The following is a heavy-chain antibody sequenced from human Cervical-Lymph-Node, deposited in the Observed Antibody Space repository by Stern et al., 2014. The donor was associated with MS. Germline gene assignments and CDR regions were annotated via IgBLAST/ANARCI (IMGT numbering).Heavy chain of an antibody. J-gene: IGHJ4*02. CDR3: ARGDSSSPLEY. Sequence: VQLVESGGGVVQPWRSLRLSCAASGFTFSSSGMHWVRQTPRTGLEWVAVIWYDGSNKCYAASVKGRFTISRDNSENTLYLQMNSLRAEDTAMYYCARGDSSSPLEYWGQGTLVTVSS. V-gene: IGHV3-33*01. CDR1: GFTFSSSG. D-gene: IGHD6-6*01. CDR2: IWYDGSNK.